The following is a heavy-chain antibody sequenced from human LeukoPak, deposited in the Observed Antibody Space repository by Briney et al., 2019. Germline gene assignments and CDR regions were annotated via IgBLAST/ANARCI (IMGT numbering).Heavy chain of an antibody. D-gene: IGHD3-9*01. J-gene: IGHJ4*02. V-gene: IGHV1-8*01. CDR3: ARINVHPPVGSKELRYFDWQYNFDY. CDR2: MNPNSGNT. CDR1: GYTFTSYD. Sequence: ASVKVSCKASGYTFTSYDINWVRQATGQGLEWMGWMNPNSGNTGYAQKFQGRVTMTRNTSIGTAYMELSSLRSEDTAVYSCARINVHPPVGSKELRYFDWQYNFDYWGQGTLVTVSS.